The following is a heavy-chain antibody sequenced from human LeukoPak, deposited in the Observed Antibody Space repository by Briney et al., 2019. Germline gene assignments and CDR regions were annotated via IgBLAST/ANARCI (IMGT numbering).Heavy chain of an antibody. CDR2: ISSASGSI. V-gene: IGHV3-48*04. CDR3: ARLPAYCSSTSCYYDY. D-gene: IGHD2-2*01. J-gene: IGHJ4*02. CDR1: GFTFSTYS. Sequence: GGSLRLSCAASGFTFSTYSMNWVRQAPGKGLEWVSYISSASGSIYYADSVKGRFTISRDNAKNSLFLQMNSLRAEDTAVYYCARLPAYCSSTSCYYDYWGQGTLVTVSS.